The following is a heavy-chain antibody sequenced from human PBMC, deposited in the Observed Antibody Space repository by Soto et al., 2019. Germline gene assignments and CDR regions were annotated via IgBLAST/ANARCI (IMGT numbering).Heavy chain of an antibody. CDR2: IYYSGST. V-gene: IGHV4-59*13. J-gene: IGHJ6*02. Sequence: SETLSLTCSVSGGSISSYYWSWIRQPPGKGLEWIGYIYYSGSTNYNPSLKSRVTISVDTSKNQFSLKLSPVTAADTAVYYCARELLGYCSGSSWPYGMDVWGQGTTVTVSS. CDR1: GGSISSYY. D-gene: IGHD2-15*01. CDR3: ARELLGYCSGSSWPYGMDV.